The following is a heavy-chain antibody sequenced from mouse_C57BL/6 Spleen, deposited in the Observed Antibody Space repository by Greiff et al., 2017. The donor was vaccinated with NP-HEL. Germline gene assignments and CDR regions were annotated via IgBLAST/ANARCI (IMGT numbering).Heavy chain of an antibody. J-gene: IGHJ1*03. CDR2: ISDGGSYT. CDR1: GFTFSSYA. D-gene: IGHD2-2*01. V-gene: IGHV5-4*01. CDR3: ARDGGYDDFDV. Sequence: EVKLMESGGGLVKPGGSLKLSCAASGFTFSSYAMSWVRQTPEKRLEWVATISDGGSYTYYPDNVKGRFTISRDNAKNNLYLQMSHLKSEDTAMYYCARDGGYDDFDVWGTGTTVTVSS.